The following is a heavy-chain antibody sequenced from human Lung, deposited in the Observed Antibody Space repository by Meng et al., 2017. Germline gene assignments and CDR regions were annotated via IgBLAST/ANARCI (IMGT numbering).Heavy chain of an antibody. CDR3: ARGPTTMAHDFDY. V-gene: IGHV4-34*01. J-gene: IGHJ4*02. D-gene: IGHD4-11*01. CDR2: INHSGST. CDR1: GGSFSAYY. Sequence: QVQLQQWGEGLLKPSEPLTLTGVVSGGSFSAYYWSWIRQPPGKGLEWIGEINHSGSTNYNPSLESRATISVDTSQNNLSLKLSSVTAADSAVYYCARGPTTMAHDFDYWGQGTLVTVSS.